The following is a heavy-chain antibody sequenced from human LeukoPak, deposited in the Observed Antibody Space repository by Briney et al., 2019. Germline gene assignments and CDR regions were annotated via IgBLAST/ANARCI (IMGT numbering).Heavy chain of an antibody. J-gene: IGHJ4*02. D-gene: IGHD3-10*01. CDR2: FHYSGST. V-gene: IGHV4-59*08. Sequence: PSETLSLTCTVSGGSVSPYYWNWIRQPPGKGLEWIGYFHYSGSTNYNPSLKSRVTISADTSTNYFSLRLNSVTAADTAVYYCARRAYGSGSYYYDYWGQGILVTVSS. CDR1: GGSVSPYY. CDR3: ARRAYGSGSYYYDY.